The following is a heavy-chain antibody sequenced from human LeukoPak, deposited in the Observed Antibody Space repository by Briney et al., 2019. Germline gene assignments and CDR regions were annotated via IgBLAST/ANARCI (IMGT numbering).Heavy chain of an antibody. J-gene: IGHJ4*02. CDR1: AFTFSSYA. V-gene: IGHV3-23*01. CDR2: ISGSGGST. Sequence: GGSLRLSCAASAFTFSSYAMSWVRQAPGKGLEWVSAISGSGGSTYYADSVKGRFTISRDNSKNTLYLQMNSLRAEDTAVCYCAKVTEYSYGPFDYWGQGTLVTVSS. D-gene: IGHD5-18*01. CDR3: AKVTEYSYGPFDY.